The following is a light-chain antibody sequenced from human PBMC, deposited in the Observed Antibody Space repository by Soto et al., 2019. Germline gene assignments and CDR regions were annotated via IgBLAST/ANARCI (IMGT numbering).Light chain of an antibody. CDR1: SSDVGGYNY. V-gene: IGLV2-14*01. J-gene: IGLJ1*01. Sequence: QSALTQPASVSGSPGQSITISCTGTSSDVGGYNYVSWYQQHPGKAPKLMIYDVSNRPSGFSNRFSGSKSGNTASLTISGLQAEDEADYYCSSYTSSSTLDNYVFGPGTKLTVL. CDR3: SSYTSSSTLDNYV. CDR2: DVS.